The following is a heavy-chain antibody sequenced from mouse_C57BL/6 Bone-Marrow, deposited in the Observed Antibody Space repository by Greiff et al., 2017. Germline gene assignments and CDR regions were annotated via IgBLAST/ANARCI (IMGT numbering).Heavy chain of an antibody. V-gene: IGHV1-4*01. J-gene: IGHJ2*01. D-gene: IGHD1-1*01. CDR2: ISPSSGYT. CDR3: ARYHYGSSYGY. CDR1: GYTFTSYT. Sequence: QVQLKESGAELARPGASVKMSCKASGYTFTSYTMHWVKQRPGQGLEWIGYISPSSGYTKYNQKFKDKATLTADKSSSTAYMQLSSLTSEDSAVYYCARYHYGSSYGYWGQGTTLTVSS.